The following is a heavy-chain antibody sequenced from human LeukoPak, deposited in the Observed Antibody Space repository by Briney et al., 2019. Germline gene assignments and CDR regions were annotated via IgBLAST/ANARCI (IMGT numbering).Heavy chain of an antibody. D-gene: IGHD3-10*01. Sequence: GGSLGLSCAASGFTFDDYTMHWVRQAPGKGLEWVSSMSSSRSYIYYADSVKGRFTISRDNAKNSLYLQMNSLRPEDTAVYYCARGRHGEVRISHHDAFDIWGQGTMVTVSS. CDR2: MSSSRSYI. CDR1: GFTFDDYT. CDR3: ARGRHGEVRISHHDAFDI. V-gene: IGHV3-21*01. J-gene: IGHJ3*02.